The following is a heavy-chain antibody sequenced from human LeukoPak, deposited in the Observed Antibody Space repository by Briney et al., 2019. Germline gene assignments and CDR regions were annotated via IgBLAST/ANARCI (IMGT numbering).Heavy chain of an antibody. V-gene: IGHV3-33*01. CDR3: VAWGLVTLPPY. CDR2: IWYDGSNK. J-gene: IGHJ4*02. Sequence: GGSLRLSCAASGFTFSSYGMHWVRQAPGKGLEWVALIWYDGSNKYYADSVEGRFTISRDNSKNTLYLQMNSLRAEDTAVYYCVAWGLVTLPPYWGQGTLVTVSS. D-gene: IGHD3-16*01. CDR1: GFTFSSYG.